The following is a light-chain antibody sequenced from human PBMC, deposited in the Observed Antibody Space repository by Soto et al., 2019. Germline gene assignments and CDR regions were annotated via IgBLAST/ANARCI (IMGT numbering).Light chain of an antibody. J-gene: IGKJ1*01. CDR1: QTISNSY. Sequence: EIVLTQSPGTLSLSPGERATLSCRASQTISNSYIAWYQQKSGQAPRLLVYAASNRAAGIPDRFSGSGSGTDFTLIISRLEPEDFAVYDCQQDSRSPWTFGQGTKVEIK. CDR3: QQDSRSPWT. V-gene: IGKV3-20*01. CDR2: AAS.